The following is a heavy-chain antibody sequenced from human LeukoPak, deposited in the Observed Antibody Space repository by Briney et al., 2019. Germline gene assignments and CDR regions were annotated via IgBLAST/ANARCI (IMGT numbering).Heavy chain of an antibody. CDR1: GGPIRGYY. CDR3: ARVFDAGSQAYFYYMDV. J-gene: IGHJ6*03. CDR2: IYSSGST. D-gene: IGHD3-10*01. Sequence: SETLSLTCNVSGGPIRGYYWSWIRQSPEKGLEWIGYIYSSGSTNYNPSLKSRVTMSVDTSKHQLSLKVSSVTAADTAVYYCARVFDAGSQAYFYYMDVWGKGTTVIISS. V-gene: IGHV4-59*01.